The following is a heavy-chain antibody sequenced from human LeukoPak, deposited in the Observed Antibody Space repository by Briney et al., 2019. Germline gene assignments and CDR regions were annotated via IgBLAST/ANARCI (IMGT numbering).Heavy chain of an antibody. D-gene: IGHD3-10*01. J-gene: IGHJ4*02. CDR1: GFTFSSYS. CDR2: IRYDGSNK. Sequence: GGSLRLSCEASGFTFSSYSMNWVRQAPGKGLEWVAFIRYDGSNKYYADSVKGRFTISRDNSKNTLYLQMNSLRAEDTAVYYCAKEARGITDYWGQGTLVTVSS. V-gene: IGHV3-30*02. CDR3: AKEARGITDY.